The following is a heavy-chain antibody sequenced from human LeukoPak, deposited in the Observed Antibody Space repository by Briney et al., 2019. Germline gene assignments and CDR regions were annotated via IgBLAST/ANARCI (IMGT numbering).Heavy chain of an antibody. CDR2: ISGSGDST. J-gene: IGHJ4*02. V-gene: IGHV3-23*01. Sequence: PGGSLRLSCAASGFTFSTYAMSWVRQAPRKGLEWVSAISGSGDSTYYADSVKGRFTISRDNSKNTLYLQMNSLRAEDTAIYYCAKDGDLPVVVTEGFFDYRGQGSLVTVSA. CDR1: GFTFSTYA. D-gene: IGHD2-21*02. CDR3: AKDGDLPVVVTEGFFDY.